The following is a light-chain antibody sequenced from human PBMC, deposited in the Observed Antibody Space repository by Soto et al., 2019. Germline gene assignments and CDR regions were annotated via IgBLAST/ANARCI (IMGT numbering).Light chain of an antibody. CDR3: SSYTTSVTYV. CDR1: SSDVGAYNS. CDR2: DVS. Sequence: QSALTQPASVSGSPGQSITISCTGTSSDVGAYNSVSWYQQHPGKAPKLIIYDVSTRPSGISDRFSGSKSGNTASLTISGLQAEDESDYYCSSYTTSVTYVFCTGTKLTVL. J-gene: IGLJ1*01. V-gene: IGLV2-14*01.